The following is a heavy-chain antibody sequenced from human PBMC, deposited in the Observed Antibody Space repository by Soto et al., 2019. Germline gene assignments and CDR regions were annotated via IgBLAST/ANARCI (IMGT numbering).Heavy chain of an antibody. CDR3: ARGNLVSEAAAGTDWYY. D-gene: IGHD6-13*01. CDR1: GGTFSSYA. CDR2: SIPIFGTA. J-gene: IGHJ4*02. Sequence: QVQLVQSGAEVKKPGSSVKVSCKASGGTFSSYAISWVRQAPGQGLEWMGGSIPIFGTANYAQKFQGRVTITADESTSTAYMELSSLRSEDTAVYYCARGNLVSEAAAGTDWYYWCQGTLVTVSS. V-gene: IGHV1-69*12.